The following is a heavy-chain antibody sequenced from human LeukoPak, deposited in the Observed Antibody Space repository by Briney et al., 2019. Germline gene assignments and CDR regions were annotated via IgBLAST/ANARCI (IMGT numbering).Heavy chain of an antibody. D-gene: IGHD6-13*01. CDR3: ARGGTSSWYPFDY. Sequence: SETLTLTCAVSGDSISNRNWWNWLRQPPGKGLEWIGEILHSGSTNYNPSLKSRVTISVDKSRNQSKNQFSLRLTSVTAADTAVYYCARGGTSSWYPFDYWGQGALVAVSS. CDR1: GDSISNRNW. V-gene: IGHV4-4*02. CDR2: ILHSGST. J-gene: IGHJ4*02.